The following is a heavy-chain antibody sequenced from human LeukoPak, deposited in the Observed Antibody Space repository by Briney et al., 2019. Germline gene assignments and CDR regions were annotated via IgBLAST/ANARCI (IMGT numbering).Heavy chain of an antibody. D-gene: IGHD3-16*02. CDR2: ISHTGASE. CDR3: VRGVETTLSLDL. V-gene: IGHV3-11*01. Sequence: PGGSLRLSCAASGLTFSNAWMNWVRQAPGKGLEWVAYISHTGASEFHADPAKGRFAISRDNAQNSVYLQMNSLRVEDMAVYFCVRGVETTLSLDLWGQGSLVTVSS. CDR1: GLTFSNAW. J-gene: IGHJ5*02.